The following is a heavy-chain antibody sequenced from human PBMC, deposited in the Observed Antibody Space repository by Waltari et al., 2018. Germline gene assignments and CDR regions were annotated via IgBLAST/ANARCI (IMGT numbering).Heavy chain of an antibody. CDR1: GYSISSGYY. CDR3: ARDYPYSSSWYPSYNWFDP. J-gene: IGHJ5*02. Sequence: QVQLQESGPGLVKPSETLSLTCAVSGYSISSGYYWGWIRQPPGKGLEWIGSIYHSGGTYYNPSLKSRVTISVDTSKNQFSLKLSSVTAADTAVYYCARDYPYSSSWYPSYNWFDPWGQGTLVTVSS. D-gene: IGHD6-13*01. V-gene: IGHV4-38-2*02. CDR2: IYHSGGT.